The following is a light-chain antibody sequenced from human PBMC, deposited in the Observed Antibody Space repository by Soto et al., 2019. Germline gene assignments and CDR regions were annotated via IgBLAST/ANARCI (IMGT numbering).Light chain of an antibody. Sequence: QSVLTQPASVSGSPGQSITVSCTGTSSDVGSSNLVSWYQHHPGKAPRLIIFEGNRRPSGVSGRFSGSRSGNTASLAISGLQAEDEADYYCCSFARSSTFYVFGTGTKVTVL. CDR1: SSDVGSSNL. V-gene: IGLV2-23*01. CDR2: EGN. CDR3: CSFARSSTFYV. J-gene: IGLJ1*01.